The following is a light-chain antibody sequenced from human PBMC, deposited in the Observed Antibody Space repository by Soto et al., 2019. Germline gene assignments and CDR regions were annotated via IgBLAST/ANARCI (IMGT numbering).Light chain of an antibody. CDR1: SSDFGDDKY. J-gene: IGLJ3*02. Sequence: QAALTQPASVSVSPGQSITMSCTGSSSDFGDDKYVSWYQQQPGKGPNLLIYGVSKRPSGVSTRFSGSKSGNTASLTISGLQVEDEADYICGSLTTSRIWVFGGGTKLTVL. CDR3: GSLTTSRIWV. V-gene: IGLV2-14*01. CDR2: GVS.